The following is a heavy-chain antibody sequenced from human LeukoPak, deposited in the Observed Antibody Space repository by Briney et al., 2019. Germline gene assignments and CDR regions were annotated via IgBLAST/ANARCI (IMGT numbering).Heavy chain of an antibody. D-gene: IGHD3-3*01. CDR3: ARGSEYHDFWSGPIRRHYYYYYGMDV. J-gene: IGHJ6*02. CDR2: IIPIFGTA. CDR1: GGTFSSYA. Sequence: SVTVSCKASGGTFSSYAISWVRQAPGQGLEWMGGIIPIFGTANYAQKFQGRVTITADESTSTAYMELSSLRSEDTAVYYCARGSEYHDFWSGPIRRHYYYYYGMDVWGQGTTVTVSS. V-gene: IGHV1-69*01.